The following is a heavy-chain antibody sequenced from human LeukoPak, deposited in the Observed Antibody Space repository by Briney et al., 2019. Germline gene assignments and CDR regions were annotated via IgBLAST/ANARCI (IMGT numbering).Heavy chain of an antibody. CDR1: GGSISSYC. CDR2: IYTSGST. D-gene: IGHD5-24*01. Sequence: SETLSLTCTVSGGSISSYCWSWIRQPAGKGLEWIGRIYTSGSTNYNPSLKSRVTMSVDTSKNQFSLKLSSVTAADTAVYYCARDVEMATMAAFDIWGQGTMITVSS. J-gene: IGHJ3*02. CDR3: ARDVEMATMAAFDI. V-gene: IGHV4-4*07.